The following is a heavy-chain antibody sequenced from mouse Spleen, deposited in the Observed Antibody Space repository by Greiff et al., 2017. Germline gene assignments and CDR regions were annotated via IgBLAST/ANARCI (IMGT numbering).Heavy chain of an antibody. V-gene: IGHV5-17*01. Sequence: DVMLVESGGGLVKPGGSLKLSCAASGFTFSDYGMHWVRQAPEKGLEWVAYISSGSSTIYYADTVKGRFTISRDNAKNTLFLQMTSLRSEDTAMYYCASMITTGYAMDYWGQGTSVTVSS. CDR3: ASMITTGYAMDY. CDR1: GFTFSDYG. CDR2: ISSGSSTI. J-gene: IGHJ4*01. D-gene: IGHD2-4*01.